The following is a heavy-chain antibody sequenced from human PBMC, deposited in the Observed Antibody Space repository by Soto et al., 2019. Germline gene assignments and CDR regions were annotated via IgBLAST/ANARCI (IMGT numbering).Heavy chain of an antibody. Sequence: GGSLRLSCAASGFTFSSYAMSWVRQAPGKGLEWVSAISGSGGSTYYADSVKGRFTISRDNSKNTLYLQMNSLRAEDTAVYYCAKRLVPPFSGWYYFDYWGQGTLVTVSS. CDR1: GFTFSSYA. V-gene: IGHV3-23*01. J-gene: IGHJ4*02. CDR2: ISGSGGST. CDR3: AKRLVPPFSGWYYFDY. D-gene: IGHD6-19*01.